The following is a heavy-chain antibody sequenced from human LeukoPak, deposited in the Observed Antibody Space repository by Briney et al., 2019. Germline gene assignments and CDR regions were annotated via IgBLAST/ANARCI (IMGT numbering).Heavy chain of an antibody. CDR2: IKQDGSEK. Sequence: GGSLRLSCAASGFTFSSYGMSWVRQAPGKGLEWVANIKQDGSEKYYMDSVKGRFTISRDNAKNSLYLQMNSLRPEDTAVYYCARDYGSVDYWGQGTLVTVSS. D-gene: IGHD3-10*01. V-gene: IGHV3-7*01. CDR3: ARDYGSVDY. CDR1: GFTFSSYG. J-gene: IGHJ4*02.